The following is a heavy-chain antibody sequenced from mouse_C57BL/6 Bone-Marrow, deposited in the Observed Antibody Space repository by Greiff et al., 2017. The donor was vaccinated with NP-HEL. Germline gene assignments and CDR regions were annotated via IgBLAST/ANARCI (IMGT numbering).Heavy chain of an antibody. CDR1: GYTFTSYW. J-gene: IGHJ4*01. V-gene: IGHV1-5*01. Sequence: VQLQQSGTVLARPGASVKMSCKTSGYTFTSYWMHWVKQRPGQGLEWIGAIYPGNSDTSYNQKFKGKAKLTAVTSASTAYMELSSLTNEESAVYYCTSIPYDSRYYYAMDYWGQGTSVTVSS. D-gene: IGHD1-1*01. CDR2: IYPGNSDT. CDR3: TSIPYDSRYYYAMDY.